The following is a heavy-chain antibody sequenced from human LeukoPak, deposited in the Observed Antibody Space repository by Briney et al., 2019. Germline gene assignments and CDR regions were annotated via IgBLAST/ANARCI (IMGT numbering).Heavy chain of an antibody. CDR3: ARDYGDYYYYYGMDA. Sequence: PSETLSLTCAVYGGSFSGYYWSWIRQPPGKGLEWIGEINHSGSTNYNPSLKSRVTISVDTSKNQFSLKLSSVTAADTAVYYCARDYGDYYYYYGMDAWGQGTTVTVSS. D-gene: IGHD4-17*01. CDR2: INHSGST. J-gene: IGHJ6*02. V-gene: IGHV4-34*01. CDR1: GGSFSGYY.